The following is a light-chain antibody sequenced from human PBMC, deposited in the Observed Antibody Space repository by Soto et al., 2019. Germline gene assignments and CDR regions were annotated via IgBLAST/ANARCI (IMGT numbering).Light chain of an antibody. CDR3: QKYDSAPRT. CDR2: GAS. CDR1: QGIYIY. Sequence: DVQVTQAPASLSASVGDSVNISCRASQGIYIYLAWYQQKPGQVPRLLINGASSLQSGVPSRFSGSGSGTDLTLTISGLQPEDVATYYCQKYDSAPRTFGQGTKVDI. J-gene: IGKJ1*01. V-gene: IGKV1-27*01.